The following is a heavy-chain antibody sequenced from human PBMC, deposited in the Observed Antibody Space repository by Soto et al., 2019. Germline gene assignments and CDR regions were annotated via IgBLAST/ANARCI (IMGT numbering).Heavy chain of an antibody. CDR1: GFTFSDHY. V-gene: IGHV3-72*01. Sequence: GGSLRLSCAASGFTFSDHYMDWVRQAPGKGLEWVGRTRNKANSYTTEYAASVKGRFTISRDDSKNSLYLQMNSLKTEDTAVYYCARSRSLYYFDYWGQGTLVTVSS. D-gene: IGHD3-16*02. CDR2: TRNKANSYTT. J-gene: IGHJ4*02. CDR3: ARSRSLYYFDY.